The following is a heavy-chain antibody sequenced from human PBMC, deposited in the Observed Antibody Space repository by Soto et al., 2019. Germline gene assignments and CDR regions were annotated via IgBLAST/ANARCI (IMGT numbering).Heavy chain of an antibody. CDR1: GFTFSNYG. V-gene: IGHV3-30*18. J-gene: IGHJ4*02. CDR2: ISYDGNVA. D-gene: IGHD1-1*01. CDR3: AKEGPITNWYFDY. Sequence: QVQLVESEGGVVQPGRSLRLSCAASGFTFSNYGMHWVRQAPGKGLEWVTVISYDGNVAYYADSVKGRFTSSRDNPKNTLYLQMNSLRTEDTAVYYCAKEGPITNWYFDYWGQGTLVTVSS.